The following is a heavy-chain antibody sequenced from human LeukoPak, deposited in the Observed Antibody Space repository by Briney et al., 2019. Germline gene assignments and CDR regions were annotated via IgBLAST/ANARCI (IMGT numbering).Heavy chain of an antibody. D-gene: IGHD3-10*01. Sequence: ASVKVSCKASGYTFTGYYMHWVRQAPGQGLEWMGWINSNSGGTNYAQKFQGRVTMTRDTSIRTAYMELSRLRSDDTAVYYCASSYGFGELYGAFDIWGQGTMVTVSS. V-gene: IGHV1-2*02. CDR2: INSNSGGT. J-gene: IGHJ3*02. CDR1: GYTFTGYY. CDR3: ASSYGFGELYGAFDI.